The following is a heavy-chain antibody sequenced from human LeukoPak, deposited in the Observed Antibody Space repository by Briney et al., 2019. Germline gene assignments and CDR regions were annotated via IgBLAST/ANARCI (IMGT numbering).Heavy chain of an antibody. Sequence: GGSLRLSCAASGFTFSGSAMHWVRQASGKGLEWVGRIRSKANNYATAYAASVKGRFTISRDDSKNTAYLQMNSLKTEDTAVYYCTRPIAAAGKNWFDPWGQGTLVTVSS. V-gene: IGHV3-73*01. CDR3: TRPIAAAGKNWFDP. CDR2: IRSKANNYAT. D-gene: IGHD6-13*01. J-gene: IGHJ5*02. CDR1: GFTFSGSA.